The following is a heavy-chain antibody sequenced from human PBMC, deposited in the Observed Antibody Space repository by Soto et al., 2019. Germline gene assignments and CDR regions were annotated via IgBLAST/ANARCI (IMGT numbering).Heavy chain of an antibody. CDR3: AYSSTPFDS. J-gene: IGHJ4*02. CDR1: GFTFSSYS. V-gene: IGHV3-23*01. Sequence: EVQLLESGGGLVQPGGSLRLSCAASGFTFSSYSMSWVRQAPGKGLAWVSAISGSYGSTYYADSVKGRFTISRDNSKTTLKLQMNSLRADDTAVYYCAYSSTPFDSGGQGTLVTVS. CDR2: ISGSYGST. D-gene: IGHD6-13*01.